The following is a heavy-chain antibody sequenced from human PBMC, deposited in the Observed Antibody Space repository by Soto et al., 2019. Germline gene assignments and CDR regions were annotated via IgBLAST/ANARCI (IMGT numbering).Heavy chain of an antibody. CDR2: INHSGST. CDR1: SGSISSSNW. CDR3: ARILHGYYYYYMDV. J-gene: IGHJ6*03. V-gene: IGHV4-4*02. Sequence: PSETLSLTCAVSSGSISSSNWWSWVRQPPGKGLEWIGEINHSGSTNYNPSLKSRVTISVDTSKNQFSLKLSSVTAADTAVYYCARILHGYYYYYMDVWGKGTTVTVSS.